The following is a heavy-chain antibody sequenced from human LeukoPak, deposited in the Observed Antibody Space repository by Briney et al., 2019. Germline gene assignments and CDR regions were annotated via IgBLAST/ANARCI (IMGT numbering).Heavy chain of an antibody. Sequence: GGSLRLSCVASGFTISGHAMSWVRQAPAKGLEWVSITVAGFSETHYADSVRGRFTISRDDSSNTLSLEMNSLRADDTGTYYCVKDFCRGGNCPFPFFDSWGQGTVVTVSS. CDR1: GFTISGHA. CDR3: VKDFCRGGNCPFPFFDS. D-gene: IGHD4-23*01. V-gene: IGHV3-23*01. CDR2: TVAGFSET. J-gene: IGHJ4*02.